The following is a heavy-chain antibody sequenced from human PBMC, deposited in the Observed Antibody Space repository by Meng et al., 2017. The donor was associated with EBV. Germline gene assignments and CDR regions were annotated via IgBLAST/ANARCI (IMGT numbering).Heavy chain of an antibody. V-gene: IGHV1-8*01. CDR1: GYTFTNYD. CDR3: ARGETVAGTWWFDP. J-gene: IGHJ5*02. Sequence: QVQLVQSGAAVKKPXXXXXVXGKASGYTFTNYDIYWVRQATGQGLEWMGWMNPNNGNTGYAQKFQGRVTMTRNPSINTAYMELTSLTSEDTAVYYCARGETVAGTWWFDPWGQGTLVTVSS. D-gene: IGHD6-19*01. CDR2: MNPNNGNT.